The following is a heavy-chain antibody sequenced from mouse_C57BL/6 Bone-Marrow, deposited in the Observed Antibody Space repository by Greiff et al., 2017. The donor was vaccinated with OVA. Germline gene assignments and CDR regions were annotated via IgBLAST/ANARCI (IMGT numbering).Heavy chain of an antibody. CDR1: GYTFTTYP. Sequence: QVQLQQSGAELVKTGASVKMSCKASGYTFTTYPIEWMKQNHGKSLEWIGNFHPYNDDTKYNEKFKGKATLTVEKSSSTVYLELSRLTSDDSAVYYCARGYYGSSYLWYFDVWGTGTTVTVSS. D-gene: IGHD1-1*01. J-gene: IGHJ1*03. V-gene: IGHV1-47*01. CDR3: ARGYYGSSYLWYFDV. CDR2: FHPYNDDT.